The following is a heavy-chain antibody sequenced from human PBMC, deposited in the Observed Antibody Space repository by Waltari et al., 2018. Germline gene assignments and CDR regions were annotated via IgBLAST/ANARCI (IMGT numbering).Heavy chain of an antibody. Sequence: EVQLVESGGGLVQPGGSLRLSCAASGFTFSSYAMSWVRQAPGKGLEWVSAISGSGGSTYYADSVKGRFTISRDNSKNTLYLQMNSLRAEDTAVYYCAKGGYSGYDYAALYYYYYGMDVWDQG. V-gene: IGHV3-23*04. CDR3: AKGGYSGYDYAALYYYYYGMDV. CDR1: GFTFSSYA. D-gene: IGHD5-12*01. CDR2: ISGSGGST. J-gene: IGHJ6*02.